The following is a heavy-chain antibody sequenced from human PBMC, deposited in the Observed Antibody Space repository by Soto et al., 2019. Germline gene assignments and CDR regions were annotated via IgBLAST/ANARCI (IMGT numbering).Heavy chain of an antibody. Sequence: QVQLVESGGGVVQPGRSLRLSCAASGFTFSSYGMHWVRQAPGKGLEWVAVISHDGSNKYYGDSVKGRFTISRDNSKNTLYLQMNSLRAEHTAVYYCAKDNCISTSCYRLYNWFDPWGKGTLVTVSS. CDR1: GFTFSSYG. V-gene: IGHV3-30*18. CDR2: ISHDGSNK. D-gene: IGHD2-2*01. CDR3: AKDNCISTSCYRLYNWFDP. J-gene: IGHJ5*02.